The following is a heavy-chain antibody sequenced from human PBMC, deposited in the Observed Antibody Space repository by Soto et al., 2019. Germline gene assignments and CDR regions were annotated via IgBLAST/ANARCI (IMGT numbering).Heavy chain of an antibody. CDR2: ISAYNGNT. J-gene: IGHJ6*02. CDR1: GYTFTSYG. V-gene: IGHV1-18*01. D-gene: IGHD3-22*01. CDR3: ARDYYDSSGYYYEVDYYGMDV. Sequence: ASVKVSCKASGYTFTSYGISWVRQAPGQGLEWMGWISAYNGNTNYAQKLQGRVTMTTDTSTSTAYMELRSLRSDDTAVYYCARDYYDSSGYYYEVDYYGMDVWGQGTTVTVSS.